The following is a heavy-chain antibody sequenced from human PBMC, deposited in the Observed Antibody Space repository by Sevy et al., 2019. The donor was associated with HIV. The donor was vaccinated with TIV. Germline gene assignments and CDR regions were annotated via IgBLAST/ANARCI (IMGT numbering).Heavy chain of an antibody. J-gene: IGHJ6*02. Sequence: GGSLRLSCAASGFTFSSYAMSWVRQAPGKGLEWVSAISGSGGSTYYADSVKRRFTISRDNSKNTLYLQMNSLRAEDTAVYYCAKDSGYYDFWSGYYTNYYYYGMDVWGQGTTVTVSS. CDR3: AKDSGYYDFWSGYYTNYYYYGMDV. V-gene: IGHV3-23*01. CDR2: ISGSGGST. D-gene: IGHD3-3*01. CDR1: GFTFSSYA.